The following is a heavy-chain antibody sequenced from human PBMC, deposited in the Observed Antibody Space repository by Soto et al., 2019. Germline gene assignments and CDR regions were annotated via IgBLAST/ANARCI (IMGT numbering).Heavy chain of an antibody. CDR1: GGSFSGYY. D-gene: IGHD6-13*01. CDR3: ARHGAAAGRRSWFDP. V-gene: IGHV4-34*01. J-gene: IGHJ5*02. CDR2: INHSGST. Sequence: TSETLSLTCAVYGGSFSGYYWSWIRQPPGKGLEWIGEINHSGSTNYNPSLKSRVTISVDTSKNQFSLKLSSVTAADTAVYYCARHGAAAGRRSWFDPWGQGTLVTVSS.